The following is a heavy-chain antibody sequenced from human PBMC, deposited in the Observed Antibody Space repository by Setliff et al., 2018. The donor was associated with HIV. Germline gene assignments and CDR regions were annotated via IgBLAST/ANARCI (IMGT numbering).Heavy chain of an antibody. J-gene: IGHJ5*02. CDR2: LFYTGST. CDR1: GGSITSRNYH. V-gene: IGHV4-39*07. D-gene: IGHD3-16*01. CDR3: ARGRGGGSEPFDT. Sequence: PSETLSLTCAVSGGSITSRNYHWDWVRQPPGKGLEWIGSLFYTGSTSCNPSLKSRVTISGDTSKNQFSLKLSSVTAADTAVYYCARGRGGGSEPFDTWGQGILVTVSS.